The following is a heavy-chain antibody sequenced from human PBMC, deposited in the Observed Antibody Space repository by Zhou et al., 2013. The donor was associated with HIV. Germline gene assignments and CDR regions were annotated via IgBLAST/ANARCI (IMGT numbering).Heavy chain of an antibody. CDR2: IIPILGTT. Sequence: QVQLVQSGAEVKKPGSSVKVSCKASGGSFSKNAITWVRQAPGQGLEWMGGIIPILGTTYYAPKFQDRVTMTTDESTRTAFMDLRSLRSDDTAIYYCAADSHESEGMGWMAPWGQGTLVTVSS. J-gene: IGHJ5*02. CDR1: GGSFSKNA. CDR3: AADSHESEGMGWMAP. V-gene: IGHV1-69*05. D-gene: IGHD3-22*01.